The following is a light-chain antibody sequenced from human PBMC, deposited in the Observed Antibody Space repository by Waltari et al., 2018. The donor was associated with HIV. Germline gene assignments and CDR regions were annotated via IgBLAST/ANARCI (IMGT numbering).Light chain of an antibody. J-gene: IGLJ2*01. V-gene: IGLV2-8*01. Sequence: QSALTQPPSASGSPGQSVPVSCTGTSSAIGCFNYVSWYQQHPGKAPKLLIYDVNKRPSGVPDRFSASKSGATASLTVSGLLAEDEADYYCAAYAGNNIVIFGGGTKVTV. CDR3: AAYAGNNIVI. CDR2: DVN. CDR1: SSAIGCFNY.